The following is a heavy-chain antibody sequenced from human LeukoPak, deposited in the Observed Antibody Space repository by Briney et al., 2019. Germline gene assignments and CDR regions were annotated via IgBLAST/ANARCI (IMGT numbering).Heavy chain of an antibody. CDR3: AREGYYGSGSYPKNWFDP. V-gene: IGHV6-1*01. CDR1: GDSVSSNSAA. D-gene: IGHD3-10*01. Sequence: SQTLSLTCAISGDSVSSNSAAWNWIRQSPSRGLEWLGRTYYRSKWYNDYAVSVKSRITINPDTSKNQFSLQLNSVAPEDTAVYYCAREGYYGSGSYPKNWFDPWGQGTLVTVSS. CDR2: TYYRSKWYN. J-gene: IGHJ5*02.